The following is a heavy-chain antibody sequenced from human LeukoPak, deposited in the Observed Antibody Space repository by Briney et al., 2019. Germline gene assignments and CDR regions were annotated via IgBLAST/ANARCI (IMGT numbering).Heavy chain of an antibody. CDR1: GFTFSSYS. CDR3: ARCSGGSWRWGDSDY. J-gene: IGHJ4*02. D-gene: IGHD2-15*01. V-gene: IGHV3-48*01. CDR2: ISSSSSTI. Sequence: GGSLRLSCAASGFTFSSYSMNWVRQAPGKGLEGVSYISSSSSTIYYADSVKGRFTISRDNAKNSLYLQMNSLRAEDTAVYYCARCSGGSWRWGDSDYWGQGTLVTVSS.